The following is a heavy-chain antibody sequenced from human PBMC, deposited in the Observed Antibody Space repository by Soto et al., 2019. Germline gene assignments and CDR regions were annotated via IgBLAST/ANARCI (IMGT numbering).Heavy chain of an antibody. Sequence: SETLSLTCTVSGGSISSYHWSWIRQPPGKGLEWIGYIYYSGSTNYNPSLKSRVTISVDTSKNQFSLKLSSVTAADTAVYYCARGRLNIPFNWFDTWGQGTLVTVSS. V-gene: IGHV4-59*01. J-gene: IGHJ5*02. CDR1: GGSISSYH. D-gene: IGHD2-21*01. CDR2: IYYSGST. CDR3: ARGRLNIPFNWFDT.